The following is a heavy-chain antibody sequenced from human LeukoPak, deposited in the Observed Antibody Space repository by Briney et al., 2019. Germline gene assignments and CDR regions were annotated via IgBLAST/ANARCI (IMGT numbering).Heavy chain of an antibody. CDR1: WYTFTGDY. D-gene: IGHD2-2*01. CDR2: INPNSGDT. CDR3: ARANPLHCSSTTCLFDY. J-gene: IGHJ4*02. V-gene: IGHV1-2*02. Sequence: GSMKGSCKAFWYTFTGDYMYRVRQAPGEGVEWVGWINPNSGDTNYAQKFQGRVTMTRDTSISTAHMELSRLRSDDTAVYYCARANPLHCSSTTCLFDYWGQGTLVTVSS.